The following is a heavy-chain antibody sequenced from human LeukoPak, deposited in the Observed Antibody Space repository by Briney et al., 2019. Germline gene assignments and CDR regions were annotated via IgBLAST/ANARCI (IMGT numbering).Heavy chain of an antibody. J-gene: IGHJ4*02. CDR3: AKEGTYYDSSGYYTH. D-gene: IGHD3-22*01. CDR1: GLTFSSFA. V-gene: IGHV3-23*01. Sequence: PGGSLRLSCAASGLTFSSFAMRWVRQAPGKGLEWVSSVSGSGGATYYADSVKGRLTISRDNSKNTLFLQMSSLRVEDTAIYYCAKEGTYYDSSGYYTHWGQGTLVAVSS. CDR2: VSGSGGAT.